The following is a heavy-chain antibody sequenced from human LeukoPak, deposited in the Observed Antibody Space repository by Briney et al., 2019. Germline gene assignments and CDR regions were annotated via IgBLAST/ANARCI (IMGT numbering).Heavy chain of an antibody. J-gene: IGHJ6*02. Sequence: PGGSLRLSCAASGFTFSSYAMSWVRQAPGKGLEWVSAISGSGGSTYYADSVKGRFTISRDNSKNTLYLQMNSLRAEDTAVYYCAKGIAVAGTQSYYYYGMDVWGQGTTVTVSS. D-gene: IGHD6-19*01. CDR3: AKGIAVAGTQSYYYYGMDV. V-gene: IGHV3-23*01. CDR2: ISGSGGST. CDR1: GFTFSSYA.